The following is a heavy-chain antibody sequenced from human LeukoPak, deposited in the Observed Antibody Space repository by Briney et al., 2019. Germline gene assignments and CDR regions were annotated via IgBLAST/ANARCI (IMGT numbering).Heavy chain of an antibody. V-gene: IGHV3-33*01. J-gene: IGHJ4*02. CDR2: IAYDGSRA. D-gene: IGHD1-14*01. Sequence: GRSLRLSCAGSGFTFGGYGMHWFRQTPGKGLEWVAVIAYDGSRAFYADSVKGRFTISRDNSKNTMSVQMDDLRAEDTAVYYCTRYNNDHFDFWGQGTLVTVSS. CDR3: TRYNNDHFDF. CDR1: GFTFGGYG.